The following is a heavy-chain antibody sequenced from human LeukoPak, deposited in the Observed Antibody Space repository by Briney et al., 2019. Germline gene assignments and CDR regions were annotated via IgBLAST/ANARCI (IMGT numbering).Heavy chain of an antibody. CDR3: ASQHPGAY. CDR1: GDSISSSSYY. CDR2: IYYSGST. D-gene: IGHD3-10*01. V-gene: IGHV4-39*01. Sequence: SETLSLTCTVSGDSISSSSYYWGWIRQPPGKGLEWIGTIYYSGSTYYNASLKSRVTISGDTSKKQFSLKLSSVTAADTAVYYCASQHPGAYWGQGTLVTVSS. J-gene: IGHJ4*02.